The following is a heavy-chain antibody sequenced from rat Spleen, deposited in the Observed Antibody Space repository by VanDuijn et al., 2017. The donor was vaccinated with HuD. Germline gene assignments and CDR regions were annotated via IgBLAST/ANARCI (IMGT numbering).Heavy chain of an antibody. CDR2: ISYDGSST. D-gene: IGHD1-9*01. V-gene: IGHV5-20*01. CDR1: GFTFSNYD. Sequence: EVQLVESGGGLVQPGRSMKLSCAASGFTFSNYDMAWVRQAPTKGLEWVASISYDGSSTYYRASVNGRFTIARDNAKSTLSLQMDSLRSEDTATYYCTTEGTTRVPTMGITTGYFDYWGQGVMVTVSS. CDR3: TTEGTTRVPTMGITTGYFDY. J-gene: IGHJ2*01.